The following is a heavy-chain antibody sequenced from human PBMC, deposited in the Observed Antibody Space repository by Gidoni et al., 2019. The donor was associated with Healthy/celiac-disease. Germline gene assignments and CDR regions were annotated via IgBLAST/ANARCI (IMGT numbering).Heavy chain of an antibody. D-gene: IGHD3-16*01. V-gene: IGHV3-30*18. CDR1: GFTFSSYG. Sequence: VQLVESGGGVVQPGRSLRLSCAASGFTFSSYGMHWVRQAPGKGLEWVAVISYDGSNKYYADSVKGRFTISRDNSKNTLYLQMNSLRAEDTAVYYCAKDRGGAFDIWGQGTMVTVSS. CDR3: AKDRGGAFDI. J-gene: IGHJ3*02. CDR2: ISYDGSNK.